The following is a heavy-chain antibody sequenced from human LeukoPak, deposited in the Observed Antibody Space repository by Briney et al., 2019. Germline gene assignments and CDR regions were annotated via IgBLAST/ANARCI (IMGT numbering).Heavy chain of an antibody. D-gene: IGHD4/OR15-4a*01. CDR2: MNVNSGEA. V-gene: IGHV1-8*01. J-gene: IGHJ5*02. CDR1: GYTVSTYD. Sequence: ASVKVSCKASGYTVSTYDINWVRQAPGQGLEWMGWMNVNSGEAGYAQKFQGRVTMTRDTSTNTAYMEVSSLTSEDSAIYYCARETILGAITGWFDPWGQGTLVIVSS. CDR3: ARETILGAITGWFDP.